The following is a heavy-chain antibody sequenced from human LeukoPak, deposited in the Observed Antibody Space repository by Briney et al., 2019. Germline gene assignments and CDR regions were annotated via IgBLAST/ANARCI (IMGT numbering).Heavy chain of an antibody. CDR1: GFTFSSYE. D-gene: IGHD3-22*01. J-gene: IGHJ4*02. CDR2: ISTSGSDI. Sequence: GGSLRLSCAASGFTFSSYEMNWVRQAPGKGLEWVAYISTSGSDIYYADSVKGRFTISRDNAKNSLYLQMNSLRTEDTAVYYCAKRGRPNYYDGSGYLDYWGQGTLVTVSS. CDR3: AKRGRPNYYDGSGYLDY. V-gene: IGHV3-48*03.